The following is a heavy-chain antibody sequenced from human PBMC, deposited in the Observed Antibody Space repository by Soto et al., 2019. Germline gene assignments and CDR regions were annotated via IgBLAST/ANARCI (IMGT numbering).Heavy chain of an antibody. V-gene: IGHV3-74*01. J-gene: IGHJ6*02. CDR2: INSDGSST. D-gene: IGHD3-22*01. Sequence: PGGSLRLSCAASGFTFSSYWMHWVRQAPGKGLVWVSRINSDGSSTSYADSVKGRFTISRDNAKNTLYLQMNSLRAEDTAVYYCARDTLDSSGYHYYYYGMDVWGQGTTVTAP. CDR1: GFTFSSYW. CDR3: ARDTLDSSGYHYYYYGMDV.